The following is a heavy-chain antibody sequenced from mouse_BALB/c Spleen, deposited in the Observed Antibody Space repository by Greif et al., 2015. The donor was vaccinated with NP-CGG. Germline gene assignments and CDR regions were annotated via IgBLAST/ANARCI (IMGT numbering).Heavy chain of an antibody. Sequence: VQRVESGAELVRPGASVKLSCKASGYSFTSYWMNWVKQRPGQGLEWIGMIHPSDSETRLNQKFKDKATLTVDKSSSTAYMQLSSPTSEDSAVYYCARSGGVQTFFAYWGQGTLVTVSA. CDR1: GYSFTSYW. CDR3: ARSGGVQTFFAY. V-gene: IGHV1-61*01. CDR2: IHPSDSET. D-gene: IGHD2-14*01. J-gene: IGHJ3*01.